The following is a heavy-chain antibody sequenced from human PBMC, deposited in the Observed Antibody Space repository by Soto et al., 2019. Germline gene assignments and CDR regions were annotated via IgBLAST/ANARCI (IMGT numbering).Heavy chain of an antibody. CDR2: INPSRGTT. CDR3: ARSYISSSSWFDP. J-gene: IGHJ5*02. D-gene: IGHD6-6*01. Sequence: ASVKVACNASGYPFIAYFMHWGRQAPGQGLEWMGVINPSRGTTTYAQKFQDRVTMTRDTSASTVYMELSSLRPEDTAMYYCARSYISSSSWFDPWGQRNLLTVSS. CDR1: GYPFIAYF. V-gene: IGHV1-46*03.